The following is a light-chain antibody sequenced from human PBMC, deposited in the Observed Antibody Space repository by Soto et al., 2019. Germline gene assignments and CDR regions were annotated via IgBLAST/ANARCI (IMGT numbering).Light chain of an antibody. Sequence: DIQMTQSPSSVSASFGDSVTIXXRASQGISSWLAWYQQKPEKAPKLXIYDASSLQSGVPSRFSGSGAGTDFTLTISSLQPEDFATYYCQQANSFPLTFGGGTKVDIK. CDR2: DAS. CDR1: QGISSW. CDR3: QQANSFPLT. J-gene: IGKJ4*01. V-gene: IGKV1-12*01.